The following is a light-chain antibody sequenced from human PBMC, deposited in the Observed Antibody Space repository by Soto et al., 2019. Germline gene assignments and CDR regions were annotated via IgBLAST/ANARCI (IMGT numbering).Light chain of an antibody. CDR1: QSVSSF. J-gene: IGKJ1*01. CDR3: QQYSNWPSWT. CDR2: GAS. Sequence: EKVMTQSPATLSMSPGERATLSCRASQSVSSFLAWYQQKPGQAPRLLIYGASTRATGIPVRFSGGRSGTESALTISSLQAEDFAVYYCQQYSNWPSWTFGQGTKVEVK. V-gene: IGKV3-15*01.